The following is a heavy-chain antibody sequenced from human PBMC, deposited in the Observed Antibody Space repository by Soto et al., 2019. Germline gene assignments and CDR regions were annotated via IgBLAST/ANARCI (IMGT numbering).Heavy chain of an antibody. D-gene: IGHD2-8*01. CDR2: ISWNSGSI. V-gene: IGHV3-9*01. CDR1: GFTFDDYA. J-gene: IGHJ6*02. Sequence: EVQLVESGGGLVQPGRSLRLSCAASGFTFDDYAMHWVRQAPGKGLEWVSGISWNSGSIGYADSVKGRFTISRDNAKNSLYLQMNSLRAEDTALYYCAKRSVWGMDVWGQGTKVTVSS. CDR3: AKRSVWGMDV.